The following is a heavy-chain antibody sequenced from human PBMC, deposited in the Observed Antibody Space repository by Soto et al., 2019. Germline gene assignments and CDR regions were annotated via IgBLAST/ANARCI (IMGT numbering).Heavy chain of an antibody. Sequence: GSLRLSCAASGFTFSSYGMHWVRQAPGKGLEWVAVIWYDGSNKYYADSVKGRFTISRDNSKNTLYLQMNSLRAEDTAVYYCARDHDFWSGHYTHYYYYGMDVWGQGTTVTVSS. J-gene: IGHJ6*02. D-gene: IGHD3-3*01. CDR2: IWYDGSNK. V-gene: IGHV3-33*01. CDR3: ARDHDFWSGHYTHYYYYGMDV. CDR1: GFTFSSYG.